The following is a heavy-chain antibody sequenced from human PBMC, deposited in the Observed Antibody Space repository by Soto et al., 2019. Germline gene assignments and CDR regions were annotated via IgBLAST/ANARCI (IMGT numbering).Heavy chain of an antibody. CDR3: ARVSREVVHAAIDC. Sequence: EVPLVESGGGLVQPGGSLRLSCAAYGFTFSSYWIHWVRQAPGKGLVWVSRINRDGSSTTYADSVKGRFTISRDNARNTQCLQMTSLRAEDTAVYYCARVSREVVHAAIDCWCQGTLVTVCS. CDR1: GFTFSSYW. J-gene: IGHJ4*02. CDR2: INRDGSST. D-gene: IGHD2-2*01. V-gene: IGHV3-74*01.